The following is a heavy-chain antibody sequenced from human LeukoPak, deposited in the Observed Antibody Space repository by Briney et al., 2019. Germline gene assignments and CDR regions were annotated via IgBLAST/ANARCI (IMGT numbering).Heavy chain of an antibody. CDR1: GFTFSSYW. CDR2: IDYDGSIT. Sequence: GGSLRLSCAASGFTFSSYWIHWVRQVPGKGLVWVSRIDYDGSITNYADSVKGRFTISRDNARNTLYLQMNSLRVDDTAVYYCVKDLGGNYDYWGQGTLVTISS. J-gene: IGHJ4*02. CDR3: VKDLGGNYDY. D-gene: IGHD1-7*01. V-gene: IGHV3-74*01.